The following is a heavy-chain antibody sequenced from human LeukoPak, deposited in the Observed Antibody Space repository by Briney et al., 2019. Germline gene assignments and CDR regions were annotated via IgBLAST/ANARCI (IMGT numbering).Heavy chain of an antibody. CDR2: ISGYNGNT. V-gene: IGHV1-18*01. CDR1: GYSFTSYG. D-gene: IGHD3-10*01. J-gene: IGHJ4*02. CDR3: ARDFFLRSGNYQSFDH. Sequence: GASVKVSCKASGYSFTSYGITWVRQAPGQGLEWMGWISGYNGNTEYEQKFQGRVTLTTDTSTSTAYMELRSLRPDDTAVYYCARDFFLRSGNYQSFDHWGRGTLVTVSS.